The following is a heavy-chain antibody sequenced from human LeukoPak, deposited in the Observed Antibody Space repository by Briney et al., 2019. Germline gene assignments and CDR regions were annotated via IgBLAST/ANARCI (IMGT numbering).Heavy chain of an antibody. Sequence: PGGSLRLSCGDSGFTFSSYAMSWVRQAPGKGLEWVSAISSSGGSTYYTDSVKGRFTISGDNSKNTLYLQLNSLRAEDTAVYYCARGGLYFDFWGQGTLVTVSS. CDR2: ISSSGGST. D-gene: IGHD3-16*01. J-gene: IGHJ4*02. CDR1: GFTFSSYA. V-gene: IGHV3-23*01. CDR3: ARGGLYFDF.